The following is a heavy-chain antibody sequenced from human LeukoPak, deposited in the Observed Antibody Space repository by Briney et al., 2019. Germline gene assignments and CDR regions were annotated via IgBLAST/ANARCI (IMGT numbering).Heavy chain of an antibody. CDR2: IYYSGST. V-gene: IGHV4-59*01. D-gene: IGHD4-17*01. J-gene: IGHJ4*02. Sequence: NPSETLSLTCTVSGGSISGYHWSWIRHPPGKGLEWIGNIYYSGSTNYNPSLKSRVTISVDTSKNQFSLKLSSVTAADTAVYYCARSTVTAAPLFYWGQGTLVTVSS. CDR1: GGSISGYH. CDR3: ARSTVTAAPLFY.